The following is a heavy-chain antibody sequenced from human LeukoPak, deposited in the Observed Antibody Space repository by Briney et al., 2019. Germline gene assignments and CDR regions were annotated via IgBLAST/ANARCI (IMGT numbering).Heavy chain of an antibody. J-gene: IGHJ4*02. Sequence: SETLSLTCTVSGGSISSYYWSWIRQPPGKGLEWIGYIYYSGSTNYNPSPKSRVTISVDTSKNQFSLKLSSVTAADTAVYYCARGPRYGYGSGSYADYWGQGTLVTVSS. CDR2: IYYSGST. CDR1: GGSISSYY. CDR3: ARGPRYGYGSGSYADY. V-gene: IGHV4-59*01. D-gene: IGHD3-10*01.